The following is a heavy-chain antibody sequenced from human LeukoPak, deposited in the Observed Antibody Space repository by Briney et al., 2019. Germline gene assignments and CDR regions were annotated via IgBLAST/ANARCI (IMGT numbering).Heavy chain of an antibody. V-gene: IGHV2-5*02. Sequence: SGPTLVKPTQTLTLTCTFSGFSLSTSGVGVVWIRQPPGKALEWLALIYWDDEKRHSPSLKSRLTITKDTSKNQVVLTMTNMDPVDTATYYCAHSHGYGSSWSGFDSWGQGTLVTVSS. CDR3: AHSHGYGSSWSGFDS. J-gene: IGHJ4*02. D-gene: IGHD6-13*01. CDR2: IYWDDEK. CDR1: GFSLSTSGVG.